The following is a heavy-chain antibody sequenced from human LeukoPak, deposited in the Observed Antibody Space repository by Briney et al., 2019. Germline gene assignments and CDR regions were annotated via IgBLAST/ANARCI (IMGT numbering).Heavy chain of an antibody. J-gene: IGHJ3*02. D-gene: IGHD6-19*01. CDR1: GFTFSSYA. V-gene: IGHV3-30-3*01. CDR3: ARGPPYSSGWYDAFDI. CDR2: ISYDGSNK. Sequence: PGGSLRLSCAASGFTFSSYAMHWVRQAPGKGLEWVAVISYDGSNKYYADSVKGRFTISRDNSKNTLYLQMNSLRAEDTAVYYCARGPPYSSGWYDAFDIWGQGTMVTVSS.